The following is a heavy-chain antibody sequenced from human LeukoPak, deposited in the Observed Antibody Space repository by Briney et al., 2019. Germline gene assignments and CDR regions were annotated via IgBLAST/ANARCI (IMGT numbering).Heavy chain of an antibody. D-gene: IGHD2-21*01. CDR1: GDSISNYY. V-gene: IGHV4-59*08. J-gene: IGHJ3*02. CDR3: ARRDYSSAFDI. Sequence: SETLSLTCTVSGDSISNYYWSWIRQPPGKGLEWIGYISYSGSTNYSPSLKSRVTISVDTSKNQFSLKLSSVTAADTAVYYCARRDYSSAFDIWGQGTMVTVSS. CDR2: ISYSGST.